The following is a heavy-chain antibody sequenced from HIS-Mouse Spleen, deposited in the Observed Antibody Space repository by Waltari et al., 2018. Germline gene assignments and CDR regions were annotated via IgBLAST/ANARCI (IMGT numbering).Heavy chain of an antibody. D-gene: IGHD1-26*01. V-gene: IGHV3-48*01. CDR2: ISSSSSTI. J-gene: IGHJ4*02. Sequence: EVQLVESGGGLVQPGGSLRLSWSASGCTFCSDGMNWGRQAPGKGLEWVSYISSSSSTIYYADSVKGRFTISRDNAKNSLYLQMNSLRAEDTAVYYCARGPYIVGATTGIDYWGQGTLVTVSS. CDR3: ARGPYIVGATTGIDY. CDR1: GCTFCSDG.